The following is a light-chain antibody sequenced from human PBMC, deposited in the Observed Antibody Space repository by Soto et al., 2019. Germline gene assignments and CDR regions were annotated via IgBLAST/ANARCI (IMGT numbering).Light chain of an antibody. CDR2: EVS. CDR3: SSYAGSNNFVV. V-gene: IGLV2-8*01. Sequence: QSALTQPPSASGSPGQSVTISCTGTSRDVGGHNYVSWYRQYPGKAPKLVIYEVSKRPAGVPDRLSGSKSGNTASLTVSGLQAEDEADYYCSSYAGSNNFVVFGGGTKLTVL. CDR1: SRDVGGHNY. J-gene: IGLJ2*01.